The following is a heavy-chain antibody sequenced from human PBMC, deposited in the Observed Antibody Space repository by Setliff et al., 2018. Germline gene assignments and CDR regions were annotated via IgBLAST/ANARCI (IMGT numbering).Heavy chain of an antibody. J-gene: IGHJ6*03. CDR2: IHYRGTT. CDR1: GASISSGTYY. CDR3: AGGQPLVRKYYYYMDV. V-gene: IGHV4-39*01. Sequence: SETLSLTCTVSGASISSGTYYWAWIRQPPGKGLEWIGRIHYRGTTYSNASLASRLTISVDTAKNQFSLKLTSVTAADTAVYYCAGGQPLVRKYYYYMDVWGKGTTVTVS. D-gene: IGHD3-10*01.